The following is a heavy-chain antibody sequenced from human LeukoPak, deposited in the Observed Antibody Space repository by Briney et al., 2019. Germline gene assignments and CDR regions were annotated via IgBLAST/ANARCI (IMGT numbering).Heavy chain of an antibody. V-gene: IGHV3-7*03. CDR3: ARLFGGVTTYDY. D-gene: IGHD3-10*01. CDR2: INPDGSTT. Sequence: GGSLRLSCAASGLTFSRYWMSWVRQAPGKGLEWVASINPDGSTTRYVDSVKGRFTISRDNTQNSLYLQMNSLSAEDTAMYYCARLFGGVTTYDYWGQGTLVTVSS. CDR1: GLTFSRYW. J-gene: IGHJ4*02.